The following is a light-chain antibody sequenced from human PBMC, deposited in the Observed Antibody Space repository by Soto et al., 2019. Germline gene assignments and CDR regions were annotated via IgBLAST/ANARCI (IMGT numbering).Light chain of an antibody. CDR3: QQYNSYPIT. V-gene: IGKV1-5*01. CDR2: DAS. J-gene: IGKJ4*01. Sequence: IELTMHPYILSASVGERVTITCRASQSISSCLAWYQQKPGKAPKLLIYDASSLESGVPSRFSGSGSGTEFTLTISSLQPDDFATYYCQQYNSYPITFGGGTKVDIK. CDR1: QSISSC.